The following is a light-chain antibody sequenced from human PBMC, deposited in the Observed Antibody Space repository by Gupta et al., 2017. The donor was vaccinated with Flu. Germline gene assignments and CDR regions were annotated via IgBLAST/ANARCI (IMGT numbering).Light chain of an antibody. Sequence: QSALTQPRSVSGSPGQSVTISCTGTSSDVGGYNYVSWYQQYPGNAPKLMIYDVTGRPSGVPDRFSGSKSGNTASLTISGLQAEDEADYYCCSFAGSYTFVFGTGTKVTVL. CDR1: SSDVGGYNY. CDR2: DVT. V-gene: IGLV2-11*01. CDR3: CSFAGSYTFV. J-gene: IGLJ1*01.